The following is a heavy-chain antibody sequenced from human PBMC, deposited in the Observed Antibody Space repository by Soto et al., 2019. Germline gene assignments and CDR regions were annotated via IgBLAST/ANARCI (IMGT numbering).Heavy chain of an antibody. CDR1: GGTFSSYA. V-gene: IGHV1-69*06. CDR2: IIPLFGTA. CDR3: VRDIVVAPGAFNYGMDV. J-gene: IGHJ6*02. Sequence: SVKVSCKASGGTFSSYAISWVRQAPGQGLEWMGGIIPLFGTAVYTHKFQGRVTITADKSTSTAYMELSSLRSEDTAVYYCVRDIVVAPGAFNYGMDVWGQGSMVTVSS. D-gene: IGHD2-2*01.